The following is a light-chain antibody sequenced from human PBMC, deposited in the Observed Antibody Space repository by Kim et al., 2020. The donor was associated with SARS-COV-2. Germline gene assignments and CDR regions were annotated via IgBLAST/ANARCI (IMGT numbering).Light chain of an antibody. V-gene: IGKV4-1*01. Sequence: DIVMTQSPDSLAVSLGEGAVINCKSSQSVFYSSNNKNRLAWYQQKPGQPPKLLIYWASTRESGVPDRFSGSGSGTDFSLTISSLQTEDVAEYYCQQYYLTPLTFGQRTKVDIK. CDR3: QQYYLTPLT. CDR1: QSVFYSSNNKNR. J-gene: IGKJ1*01. CDR2: WAS.